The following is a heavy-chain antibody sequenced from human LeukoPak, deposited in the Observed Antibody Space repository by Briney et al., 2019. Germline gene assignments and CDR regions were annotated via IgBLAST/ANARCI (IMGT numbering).Heavy chain of an antibody. CDR2: INPNSGGT. Sequence: ASVRVSCKASGYTFTGYYMHWVRQAPGQGLEWMGRINPNSGGTNYAQKFQGRVTMTRDTSISTAYMELSRLRSDDTAVYYCARDRSPRLSGSYSDWGQGTLVTVSS. CDR3: ARDRSPRLSGSYSD. D-gene: IGHD1-26*01. J-gene: IGHJ4*02. V-gene: IGHV1-2*06. CDR1: GYTFTGYY.